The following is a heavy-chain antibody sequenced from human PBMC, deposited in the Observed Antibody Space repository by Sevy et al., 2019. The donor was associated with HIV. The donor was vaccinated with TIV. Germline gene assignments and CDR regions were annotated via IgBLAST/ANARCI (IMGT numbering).Heavy chain of an antibody. CDR1: GGIFRTYG. V-gene: IGHV1-69*13. CDR2: IIPILGTT. J-gene: IGHJ4*02. Sequence: ASVKVSCKASGGIFRTYGISWVRQAPGQGPEWVGGIIPILGTTNYAQKFQGRVTISGDEYTKTVHMELSSLRSEDTGVYYCARGGGNGWYYFDYWGQETLVTVSS. CDR3: ARGGGNGWYYFDY. D-gene: IGHD6-19*01.